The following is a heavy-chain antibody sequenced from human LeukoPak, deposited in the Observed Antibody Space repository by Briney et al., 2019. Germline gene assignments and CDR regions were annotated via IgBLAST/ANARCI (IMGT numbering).Heavy chain of an antibody. J-gene: IGHJ5*02. CDR2: IYYSGST. V-gene: IGHV4-59*01. CDR1: GGSISSYY. D-gene: IGHD2-21*02. CDR3: ARTSLEYCGGDCYSEWFDP. Sequence: SETLSLTCTVSGGSISSYYWSWIRQPPGKGLEWIGYIYYSGSTNYNPSLKSRVTISVDTSKNQFSLKLSSVTAADTAVYYCARTSLEYCGGDCYSEWFDPWGKGTLVTVS.